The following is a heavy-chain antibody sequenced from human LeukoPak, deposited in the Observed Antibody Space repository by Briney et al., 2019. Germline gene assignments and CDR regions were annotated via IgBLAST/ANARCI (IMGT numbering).Heavy chain of an antibody. V-gene: IGHV3-23*01. CDR2: ISGSGGST. Sequence: PGGSLRLSCAASGFTFSSYSMNWVRQAPGKGLEWVSAISGSGGSTYYADSVKGRFTISRDNSKNTLYLQMNSLRAEDTAVYYCAKDYDFWSLTGRFDYWGQGTLVTVSS. J-gene: IGHJ4*02. D-gene: IGHD3-3*01. CDR1: GFTFSSYS. CDR3: AKDYDFWSLTGRFDY.